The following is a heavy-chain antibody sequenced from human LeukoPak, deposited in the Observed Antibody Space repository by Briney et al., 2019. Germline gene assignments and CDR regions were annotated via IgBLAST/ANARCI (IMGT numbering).Heavy chain of an antibody. D-gene: IGHD3-22*01. J-gene: IGHJ3*02. CDR3: ARGDYYDGSGSYTDAFDI. V-gene: IGHV3-7*01. Sequence: GGSLRLSCAASGFTFSSYWMSWVRQAPGKGLEWVASINHDGSAKYYVDSVKGRFTMSRDNPKNSMYLQMNNLRAEDTAVYYCARGDYYDGSGSYTDAFDIWGQGTMVTVSS. CDR2: INHDGSAK. CDR1: GFTFSSYW.